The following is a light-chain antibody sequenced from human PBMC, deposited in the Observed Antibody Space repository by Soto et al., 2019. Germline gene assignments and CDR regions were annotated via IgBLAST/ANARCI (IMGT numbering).Light chain of an antibody. CDR2: DAS. V-gene: IGKV1-13*02. Sequence: ASQGISSALAWYQHKPGKAPKILIYDASSLQSGVPSRFSGSESGTECTLTISSLQPEDFATYYCQQLKTYPFTFGQGTRLEIK. CDR3: QQLKTYPFT. J-gene: IGKJ5*01. CDR1: QGISSA.